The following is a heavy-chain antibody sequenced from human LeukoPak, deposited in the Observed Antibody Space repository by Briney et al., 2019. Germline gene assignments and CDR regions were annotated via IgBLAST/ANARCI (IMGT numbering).Heavy chain of an antibody. CDR2: IYSSGST. V-gene: IGHV3-53*01. D-gene: IGHD4-17*01. Sequence: GGSLRLSCAASGFTVSSNYMNWVRQAPGKGLEWVSVIYSSGSTYYADSVKGRFTISRDNSKNTLYPQMNSLRAEDTAVYYCARDLYGVSHDYWGQGTLVTVSS. CDR1: GFTVSSNY. CDR3: ARDLYGVSHDY. J-gene: IGHJ4*02.